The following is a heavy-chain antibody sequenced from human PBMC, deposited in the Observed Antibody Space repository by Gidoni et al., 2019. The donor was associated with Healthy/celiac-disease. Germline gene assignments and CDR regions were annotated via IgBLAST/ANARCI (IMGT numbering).Heavy chain of an antibody. J-gene: IGHJ4*02. Sequence: EVQLVESGGGLLKPGVSLRLSCAPSGFTLSSYSMNWVRQAPGKGLEWVSAISSSSSYIYYADSVKGRFTISRDNAKNSLYLQMNSLRAEDTAVYYCASGGEGYYYYFDYWGQGTLVTVSS. CDR1: GFTLSSYS. CDR2: ISSSSSYI. D-gene: IGHD5-12*01. CDR3: ASGGEGYYYYFDY. V-gene: IGHV3-21*01.